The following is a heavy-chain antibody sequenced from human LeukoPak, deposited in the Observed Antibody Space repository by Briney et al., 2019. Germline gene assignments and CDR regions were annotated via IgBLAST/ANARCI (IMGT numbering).Heavy chain of an antibody. D-gene: IGHD3-22*01. Sequence: ASVKVSCKASGYTFTRYYMHWVRQAPGQGLEWMGWINPNSGGTNYAQKFQGRVTMTRDTSISTAYMELSRLRSDDTAVYYCARDGYYYDSSGYSDNWFDPWGQGTLVTVSS. CDR1: GYTFTRYY. CDR3: ARDGYYYDSSGYSDNWFDP. V-gene: IGHV1-2*02. CDR2: INPNSGGT. J-gene: IGHJ5*02.